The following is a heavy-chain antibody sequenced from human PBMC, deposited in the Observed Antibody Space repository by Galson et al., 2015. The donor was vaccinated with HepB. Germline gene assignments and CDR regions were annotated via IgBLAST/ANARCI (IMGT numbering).Heavy chain of an antibody. CDR1: GFTFSWSA. CDR2: ISGGGDST. J-gene: IGHJ6*01. CDR3: AKEIWSGSIYNGMDG. D-gene: IGHD3-3*01. V-gene: IGHV3-23*01. Sequence: SLRLSCAASGFTFSWSAMSWVRQAPGKGLEWVSVISGGGDSTKYADSVKGRFTISRDNSKNTLYLQMNSLRAEDMAVYYCAKEIWSGSIYNGMDGWGQGTTVTVSS.